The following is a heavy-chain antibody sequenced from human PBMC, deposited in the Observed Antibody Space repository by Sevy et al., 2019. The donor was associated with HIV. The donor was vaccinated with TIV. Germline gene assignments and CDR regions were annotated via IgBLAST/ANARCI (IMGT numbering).Heavy chain of an antibody. Sequence: ASVKVSCRTSGYTFTYYRLNWVRQAPGQGLEWMGWITTYNGYTYYAQQLQGRVTITRDTSTTTTYMELRSLTSDDTAIYFCARGDYAWDYWGQGTLVTVSS. CDR3: ARGDYAWDY. CDR1: GYTFTYYR. V-gene: IGHV1-18*01. D-gene: IGHD4-17*01. CDR2: ITTYNGYT. J-gene: IGHJ4*02.